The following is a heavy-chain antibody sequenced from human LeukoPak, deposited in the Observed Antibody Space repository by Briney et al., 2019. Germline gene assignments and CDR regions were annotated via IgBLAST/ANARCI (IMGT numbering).Heavy chain of an antibody. CDR1: GYSFTSYW. D-gene: IGHD6-19*01. Sequence: GESLKISCKGSGYSFTSYWIGWVRQMPGKGLEWMGIIYPGDSDTRYSPSFQGQVTISADKSISTAYLQWSSLKASDTAMYNCARFRYGIAVAGTHYYYYMDVWGKGTTVTVSS. J-gene: IGHJ6*03. CDR2: IYPGDSDT. V-gene: IGHV5-51*01. CDR3: ARFRYGIAVAGTHYYYYMDV.